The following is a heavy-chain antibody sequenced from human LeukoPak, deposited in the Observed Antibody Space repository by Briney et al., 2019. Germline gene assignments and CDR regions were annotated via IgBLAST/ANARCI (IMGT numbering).Heavy chain of an antibody. D-gene: IGHD6-19*01. CDR3: ARARGPSYSSGWWDFDY. Sequence: PGGSLRPSCAPSGFTFSSYWMHWVRQPPGKGLGWVSRITSDGSRTSYANSVKGRFTISKDNAKNTPYLQMNRLRAEDTAVYYCARARGPSYSSGWWDFDYWGQGTLVTVSS. CDR2: ITSDGSRT. J-gene: IGHJ4*02. CDR1: GFTFSSYW. V-gene: IGHV3-74*01.